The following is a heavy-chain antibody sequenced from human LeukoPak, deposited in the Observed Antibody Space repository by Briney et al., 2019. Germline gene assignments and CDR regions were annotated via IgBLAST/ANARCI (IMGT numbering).Heavy chain of an antibody. CDR3: ARGDIVLMVYAIL. J-gene: IGHJ4*02. V-gene: IGHV4-31*03. CDR1: GSSISSGGYY. D-gene: IGHD2-8*01. CDR2: IYYSGST. Sequence: SQTLSLTCTVSGSSISSGGYYWSWIRKHPGKGLEWFGYIYYSGSTYYNPSLKSRVTISVDTSKNQFSLKLSSVTAADTAVYYCARGDIVLMVYAILWGQGTLVTVSS.